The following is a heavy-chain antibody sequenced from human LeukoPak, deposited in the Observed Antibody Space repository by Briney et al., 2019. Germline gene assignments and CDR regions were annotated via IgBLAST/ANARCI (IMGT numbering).Heavy chain of an antibody. D-gene: IGHD2-2*02. V-gene: IGHV3-53*01. CDR3: ARLGFVVPAVIFDY. J-gene: IGHJ4*02. CDR1: GFTFDDYG. Sequence: PGGSLRLSCAASGFTFDDYGMSWVRQAPGKGLEWVSVIYIGGSTYYADSVKGRFTISRDISKNTLYLQMNSLRAEDTAMYYCARLGFVVPAVIFDYWGQGTLVTVSS. CDR2: IYIGGST.